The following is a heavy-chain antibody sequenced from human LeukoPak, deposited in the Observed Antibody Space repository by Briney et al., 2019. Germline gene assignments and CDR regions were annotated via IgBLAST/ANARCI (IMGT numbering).Heavy chain of an antibody. V-gene: IGHV4-30-4*08. CDR1: GGSISSGDYY. Sequence: SETLSLTCTVSGGSISSGDYYWSWIRQPPGKGLEWIGYIYYSGSTYYNPSLKSRVTISVDTSKNQFSLKLSSVTAADTAVYYSAREGEIAAAGTFRHWGQGTQVTVSS. CDR2: IYYSGST. CDR3: AREGEIAAAGTFRH. J-gene: IGHJ4*02. D-gene: IGHD6-13*01.